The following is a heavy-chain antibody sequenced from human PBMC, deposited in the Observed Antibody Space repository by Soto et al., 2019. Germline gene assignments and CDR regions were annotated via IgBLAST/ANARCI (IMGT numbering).Heavy chain of an antibody. V-gene: IGHV3-30-3*01. Sequence: QVQVAESGGGVVQPGRSLRLSCAASGFTFSNCAMHWVRQAPGKGLAWVAVISYDATDTYYADSVKGRFTISRDNSKNTLYLQMNSLRAEDTAVYYCAREALGSSGWLDYWGQGTLVTVSS. CDR1: GFTFSNCA. CDR2: ISYDATDT. D-gene: IGHD6-19*01. CDR3: AREALGSSGWLDY. J-gene: IGHJ4*02.